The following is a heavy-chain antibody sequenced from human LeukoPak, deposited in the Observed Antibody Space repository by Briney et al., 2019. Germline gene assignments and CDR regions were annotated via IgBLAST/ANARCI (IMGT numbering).Heavy chain of an antibody. V-gene: IGHV6-1*01. Sequence: SQTLSLTCAISGDSVSSNTAAWSWVRQSPSRGLEWLGRTYYRSKWYYDYATSVSSRMAINPDTSKNLFSLQLNSATPEDTAVYYCARDPGYYYAMDVWGQGTTVTVSS. D-gene: IGHD2-15*01. CDR2: TYYRSKWYY. J-gene: IGHJ6*02. CDR1: GDSVSSNTAA. CDR3: ARDPGYYYAMDV.